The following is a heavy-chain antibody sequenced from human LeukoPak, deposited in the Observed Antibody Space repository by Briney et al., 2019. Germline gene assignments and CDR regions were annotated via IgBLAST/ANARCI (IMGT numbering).Heavy chain of an antibody. Sequence: GGSLRLSCAASGFTFGNYWMSWVRRAPGKGLEWVANIKQDGSEKYHVDSVKGRFTISRDNAKNSLYLQMSSLRAEDTAVYYCARAGSLWFGESKFDYWGQGTLVTVSS. D-gene: IGHD3-10*01. J-gene: IGHJ4*02. CDR1: GFTFGNYW. CDR2: IKQDGSEK. CDR3: ARAGSLWFGESKFDY. V-gene: IGHV3-7*01.